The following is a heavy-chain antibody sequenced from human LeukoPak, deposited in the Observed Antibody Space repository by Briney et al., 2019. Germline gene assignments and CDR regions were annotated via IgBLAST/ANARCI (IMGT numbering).Heavy chain of an antibody. CDR1: GFTFSSYE. CDR2: ISSSGSTI. D-gene: IGHD6-19*01. V-gene: IGHV3-48*03. CDR3: ARDQSGSGGWYFDY. J-gene: IGHJ4*02. Sequence: GGSLRLSCAASGFTFSSYEMNWVRQAPGKGLEWVSYISSSGSTIYYADSVKGRFPISRDNAKNSLYLQMNSLRAEDTAVYYCARDQSGSGGWYFDYWGQGTLVTVSS.